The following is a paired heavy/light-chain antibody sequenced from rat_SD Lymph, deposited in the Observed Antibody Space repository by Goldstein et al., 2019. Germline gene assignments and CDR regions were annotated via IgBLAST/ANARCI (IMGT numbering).Light chain of an antibody. CDR3: QQYYDYPPWT. CDR2: NAN. CDR1: EDIYNG. Sequence: DIQMTQSPASLSASLGETVTIECRASEDIYNGLAWYQQKPGKSPQLLIYNANSLHTGVPSRFSGSGSGTQYSLKINSLQSEDVASYFCQQYYDYPPWTFGGGTKLELK. V-gene: IGKV12S36*01. J-gene: IGKJ1*01.
Heavy chain of an antibody. D-gene: IGHD5-1*01. J-gene: IGHJ3*01. V-gene: IGHV5-29*01. CDR1: GFTFSNYG. CDR2: ISYDGSST. CDR3: TRDWTHWELNWFAY. Sequence: EVQLVESGGGLVQPGRSMKLSCAASGFTFSNYGMAWVRQAPTKGLEWVATISYDGSSTYYRDSVKGRFTISRDNAKSTLYLQMNSLRSEDTATYYCTRDWTHWELNWFAYWGQGTLVTVSS.